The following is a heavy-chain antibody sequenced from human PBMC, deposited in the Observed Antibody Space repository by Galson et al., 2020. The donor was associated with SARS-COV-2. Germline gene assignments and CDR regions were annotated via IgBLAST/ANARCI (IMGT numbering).Heavy chain of an antibody. D-gene: IGHD5-18*01. Sequence: ASVKVSCKASGYTFTNYDINWVRQATGEGLEWMGWMNPKSGNTGYVQKFQGRVTMTRDTSTSTAYMELSSLRSEDTAVYYCARVWERGFSYGNWFDPGGQGTLVTVSS. CDR3: ARVWERGFSYGNWFDP. CDR2: MNPKSGNT. J-gene: IGHJ5*02. V-gene: IGHV1-8*01. CDR1: GYTFTNYD.